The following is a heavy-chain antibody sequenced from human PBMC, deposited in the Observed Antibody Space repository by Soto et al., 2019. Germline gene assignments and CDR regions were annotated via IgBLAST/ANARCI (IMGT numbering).Heavy chain of an antibody. CDR2: IFSNDEK. CDR3: ARIPKGSGRYGSFDY. V-gene: IGHV2-26*01. D-gene: IGHD6-19*01. CDR1: GASITTYYW. Sequence: ETLSLTCSVSGASITTYYWSWIRQPPGKALEWLAHIFSNDEKSYSTSLKSRLTISKDTSKSQVVLTMTNMDPVDTATYYCARIPKGSGRYGSFDYWGQGTLVTGSS. J-gene: IGHJ4*02.